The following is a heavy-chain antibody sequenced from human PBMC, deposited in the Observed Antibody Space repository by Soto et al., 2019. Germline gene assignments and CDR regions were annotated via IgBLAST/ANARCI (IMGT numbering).Heavy chain of an antibody. CDR2: INSDGSST. V-gene: IGHV3-74*01. CDR3: ARSAQPSSGGYYYYYMDV. CDR1: GFTFSSYW. Sequence: GGSLRLSCAASGFTFSSYWMHWVRQAPGKGLVWVSRINSDGSSTSYADSVKGRFTISRDNAKNTLYLQMNSLRAEDTAVYYCARSAQPSSGGYYYYYMDVWGKGTTVTVSS. J-gene: IGHJ6*03.